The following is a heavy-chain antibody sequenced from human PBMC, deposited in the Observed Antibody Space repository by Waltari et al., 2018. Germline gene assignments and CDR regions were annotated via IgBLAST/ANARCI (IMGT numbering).Heavy chain of an antibody. Sequence: QVQLQQWGAGLLKPSETLSLTCAVYGGSFSGYYWSWIRQPLGKGLEWIGEIKHSGSTNYNPSLKSRVTISVDTSKNQFSLKLSSVTAADTAVYYCARGRYYDSSGSSFMAGAFDIWGQGTMVTVSS. J-gene: IGHJ3*02. D-gene: IGHD3-22*01. CDR1: GGSFSGYY. CDR3: ARGRYYDSSGSSFMAGAFDI. V-gene: IGHV4-34*01. CDR2: IKHSGST.